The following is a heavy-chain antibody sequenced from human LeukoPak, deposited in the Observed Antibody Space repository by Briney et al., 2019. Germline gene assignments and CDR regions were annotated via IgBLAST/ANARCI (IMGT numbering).Heavy chain of an antibody. D-gene: IGHD3-9*01. CDR2: IYSGGST. V-gene: IGHV3-53*05. Sequence: GGSLRLSCAASGFTVSSNYMSWVRQAPGKGLEWVSVIYSGGSTYYADSVKGRFTISRDNSKNTLYLQMNSLRAEDTAVYYCAKDEAYYDILTGYFDYWGQGTLVTVSS. CDR1: GFTVSSNY. CDR3: AKDEAYYDILTGYFDY. J-gene: IGHJ4*02.